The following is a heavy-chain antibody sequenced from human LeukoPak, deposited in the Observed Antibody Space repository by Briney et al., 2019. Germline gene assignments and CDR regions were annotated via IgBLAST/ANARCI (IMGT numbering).Heavy chain of an antibody. CDR2: IKQDGSET. V-gene: IGHV3-7*01. CDR3: ARDGEMPTIYFDY. D-gene: IGHD5-24*01. CDR1: GFTFSSHW. Sequence: PGGSLRLSRAVSGFTFSSHWMSWVRQAPGKGLEWVANIKQDGSETYYVDSVKGRFTISRDNAKNSLFLQMNSLRAEDTAVYYCARDGEMPTIYFDYWGQGTLVTVSS. J-gene: IGHJ4*02.